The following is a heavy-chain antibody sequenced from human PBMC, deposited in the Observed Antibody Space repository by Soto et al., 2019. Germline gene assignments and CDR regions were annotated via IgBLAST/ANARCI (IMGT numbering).Heavy chain of an antibody. CDR2: INHSGST. CDR1: GGSFSGYY. Sequence: QVQLQQWGAGLLKPSETLSLTCAVYGGSFSGYYWSWIRQPPGKGLEWIGEINHSGSTNYNPSLKSRVTISVDTSKNQFSLKLSSVTAADTAVYYCARGQRLPAASSGDSYYYYMDVWGKGTTVTVSS. J-gene: IGHJ6*03. CDR3: ARGQRLPAASSGDSYYYYMDV. V-gene: IGHV4-34*01. D-gene: IGHD2-2*01.